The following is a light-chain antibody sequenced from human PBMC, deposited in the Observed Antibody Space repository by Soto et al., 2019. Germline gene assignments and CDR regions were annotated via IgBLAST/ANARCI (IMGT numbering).Light chain of an antibody. CDR2: AAS. Sequence: DIQMTQSPSSLSASAGDRVTITCRASQGISSHLNWYQQKPGKAPKRLIYAASSLQSGVPSRFSGSGSGTDFTLTINSLQPEDFATYYCQQGYSTPQTFGQGTKVEIK. V-gene: IGKV1-39*01. CDR3: QQGYSTPQT. CDR1: QGISSH. J-gene: IGKJ1*01.